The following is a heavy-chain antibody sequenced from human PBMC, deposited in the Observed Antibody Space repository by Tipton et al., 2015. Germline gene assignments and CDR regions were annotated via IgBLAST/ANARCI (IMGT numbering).Heavy chain of an antibody. D-gene: IGHD3-3*01. Sequence: TLSLTCTVSDGSISDDYWNWIRQPPGKGLEWIGYIYNSGSTNYNPSLKSRVTISVDTSKNEFSLKLRSVTAADTAVYYCARDLEHGMDVWGQGTTVTVSS. CDR2: IYNSGST. CDR3: ARDLEHGMDV. V-gene: IGHV4-59*01. J-gene: IGHJ6*02. CDR1: DGSISDDY.